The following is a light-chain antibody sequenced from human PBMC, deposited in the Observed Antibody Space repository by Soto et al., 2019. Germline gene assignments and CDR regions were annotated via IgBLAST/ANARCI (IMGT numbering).Light chain of an antibody. CDR2: KAS. V-gene: IGKV1-5*03. Sequence: DIQMTQSPSTLSASVGDRVTITCRASQSINTWLAWFQQKPGKAPKLLIYKASSLESGVPPRFSGSGSGTDFILTITGLQPDDFATYYCQQYSAYAWTFGQGTKVEIK. CDR1: QSINTW. J-gene: IGKJ1*01. CDR3: QQYSAYAWT.